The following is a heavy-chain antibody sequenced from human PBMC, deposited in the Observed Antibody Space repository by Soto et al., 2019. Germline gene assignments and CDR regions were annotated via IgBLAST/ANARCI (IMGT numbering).Heavy chain of an antibody. CDR2: IDPSDSYT. CDR3: ARSEPLYYYYGMDV. J-gene: IGHJ6*02. Sequence: GESLKISCKGSGYSFTSYWISWVRQMPWKGLEWMGRIDPSDSYTNYSPSFQGHVTISADKSISTAYLQWSSLKASDTAMYYCARSEPLYYYYGMDVWGQGTTVTVSS. CDR1: GYSFTSYW. V-gene: IGHV5-10-1*01.